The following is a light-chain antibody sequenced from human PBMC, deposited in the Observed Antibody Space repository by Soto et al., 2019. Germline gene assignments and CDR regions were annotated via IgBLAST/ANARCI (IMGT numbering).Light chain of an antibody. J-gene: IGKJ4*01. Sequence: DIQMTQSPSTLSGSVGDRVTITCRASQTISSWLAWYQQKPGKAPKLLIYKASTLKSGVPSRFSGSGSGTEFTLTISSLQPDDFATYYCQQRSAWPFTFGGGTSVLIK. CDR1: QTISSW. V-gene: IGKV1-5*03. CDR3: QQRSAWPFT. CDR2: KAS.